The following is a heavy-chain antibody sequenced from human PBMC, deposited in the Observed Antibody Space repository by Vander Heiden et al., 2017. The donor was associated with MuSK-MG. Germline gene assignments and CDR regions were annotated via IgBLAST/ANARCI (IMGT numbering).Heavy chain of an antibody. V-gene: IGHV3-43*01. J-gene: IGHJ4*02. CDR1: GSPLADYT. D-gene: IGHD6-19*01. Sequence: AQPVESGGVVVQPGASLRPPCAASGSPLADYTMHWVRQGPGKGLKWVSLISWDGGRTYDADAVKGRFTISRDNSKSCLNRQMNSLRTEDTAWCCCGKSPYSRGWYGFDYWGQGTLGTVAS. CDR3: GKSPYSRGWYGFDY. CDR2: ISWDGGRT.